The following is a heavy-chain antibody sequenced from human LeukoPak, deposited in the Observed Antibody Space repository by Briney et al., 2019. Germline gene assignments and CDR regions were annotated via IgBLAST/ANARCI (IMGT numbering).Heavy chain of an antibody. CDR1: GFTFSRYG. CDR3: ARASSDYDSSGYYSEYFQH. CDR2: IWYDGSNK. D-gene: IGHD3-22*01. Sequence: GGFLRLSCAASGFTFSRYGMHWVRQAPGKGLEWVAVIWYDGSNKYYADSVKGRFTISRDNSKNTLYLQMNSLRAEDTAVYYCARASSDYDSSGYYSEYFQHWGQGTLVTVSS. V-gene: IGHV3-33*01. J-gene: IGHJ1*01.